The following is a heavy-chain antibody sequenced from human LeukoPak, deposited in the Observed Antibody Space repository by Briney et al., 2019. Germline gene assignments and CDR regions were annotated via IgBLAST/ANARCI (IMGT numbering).Heavy chain of an antibody. Sequence: ASVKVSCKASGYTFTGYYMHWVRQAPGQGLEWMGWVNPNSGGTNYAQKFEGRVAMTRDTSISTAYMELSRLLSDDTAVYYCAHLLGIAPFDYWGQGTLVTVSS. D-gene: IGHD6-13*01. CDR2: VNPNSGGT. V-gene: IGHV1-2*02. CDR1: GYTFTGYY. J-gene: IGHJ4*02. CDR3: AHLLGIAPFDY.